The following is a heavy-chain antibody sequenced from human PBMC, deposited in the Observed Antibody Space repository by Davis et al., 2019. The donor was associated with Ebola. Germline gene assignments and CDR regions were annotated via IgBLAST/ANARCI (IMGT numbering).Heavy chain of an antibody. J-gene: IGHJ6*04. CDR2: ISWNSGSI. CDR1: GFTFDAYA. CDR3: ARDHCSSTSCRPYYYYGMDV. Sequence: SLSLSCAASGFTFDAYAMHWVRQAPGKGLEWVSGISWNSGSIGYADSVKGRFTISRDNAKNSLYLQMNSLRAEDTAVYYCARDHCSSTSCRPYYYYGMDVWGKGTTVTVSS. V-gene: IGHV3-9*01. D-gene: IGHD2-2*01.